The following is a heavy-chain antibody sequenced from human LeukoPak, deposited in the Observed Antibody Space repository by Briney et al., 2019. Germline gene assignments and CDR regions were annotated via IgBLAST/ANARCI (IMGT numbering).Heavy chain of an antibody. CDR1: GFTFSSYW. CDR2: IKQDGSEK. D-gene: IGHD5-12*01. J-gene: IGHJ4*02. CDR3: ASATSWLPFDY. V-gene: IGHV3-7*01. Sequence: PGGSLRLSCAASGFTFSSYWMSWVRQAPGKGLEWVANIKQDGSEKYYVDSVKGRFTISRDNAKNSLYPQMNSLRAEDTAVYYCASATSWLPFDYWGQGTLVTVSS.